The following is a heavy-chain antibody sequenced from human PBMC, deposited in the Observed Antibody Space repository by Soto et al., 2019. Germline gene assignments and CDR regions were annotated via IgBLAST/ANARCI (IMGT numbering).Heavy chain of an antibody. V-gene: IGHV4-30-2*01. J-gene: IGHJ5*02. CDR1: GGSISSGGYS. CDR3: ARVPDR. D-gene: IGHD2-2*01. Sequence: SETLSLTCAVSGGSISSGGYSWSWIRQPPGKGLEWIGYIYHSGSTYYNPSLKSRVTISVDRSKNQFSLKLSSVTAADKAVYYCARVPDRWGQGTLVTVSS. CDR2: IYHSGST.